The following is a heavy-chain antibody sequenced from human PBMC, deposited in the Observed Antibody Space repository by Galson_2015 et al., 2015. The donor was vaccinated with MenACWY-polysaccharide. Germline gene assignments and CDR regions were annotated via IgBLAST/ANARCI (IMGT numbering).Heavy chain of an antibody. CDR2: IGRSTSST. CDR3: VRLRHYGMDV. Sequence: SLRLSCAASEFTFSSYALNWVRQAPGKGLEWVSYIGRSTSSTYYADSVKGRFTISRDNDENSLYLQMNSLRAEDTALYYCVRLRHYGMDVWGQGTTVTVSS. J-gene: IGHJ6*02. V-gene: IGHV3-21*05. CDR1: EFTFSSYA.